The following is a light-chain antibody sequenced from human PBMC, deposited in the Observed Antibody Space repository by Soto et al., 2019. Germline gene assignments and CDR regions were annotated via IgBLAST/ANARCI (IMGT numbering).Light chain of an antibody. Sequence: DIVMTQSPLSLPVTPGEPASISCRSSQSLLYSNGYNYLDWYLQKPGQSPQLLIYLGSNRASGVPDRFSGSGSGTDFTLKISRVEAEHVGVYYCMQALQTPLTFGGGTKVEIK. J-gene: IGKJ4*01. V-gene: IGKV2-28*01. CDR2: LGS. CDR3: MQALQTPLT. CDR1: QSLLYSNGYNY.